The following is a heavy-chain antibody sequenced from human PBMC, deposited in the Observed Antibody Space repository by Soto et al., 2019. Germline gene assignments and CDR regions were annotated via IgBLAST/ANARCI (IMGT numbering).Heavy chain of an antibody. CDR2: IRSKANSYAT. V-gene: IGHV3-73*01. CDR1: GFTFSGSA. D-gene: IGHD6-19*01. J-gene: IGHJ4*02. Sequence: GSLRLSCAASGFTFSGSAMHWVRQASGKGLEWVGRIRSKANSYATAYAASVKGRFTISRDDSKNTAYLQMNSLKTEDTAVYYCTRHLYSSGPISADYWGQGTLVTVSS. CDR3: TRHLYSSGPISADY.